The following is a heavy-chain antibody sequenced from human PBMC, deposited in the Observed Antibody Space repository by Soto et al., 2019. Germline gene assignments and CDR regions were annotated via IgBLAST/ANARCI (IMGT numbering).Heavy chain of an antibody. J-gene: IGHJ4*02. CDR3: ARGGAYGDYRSDY. D-gene: IGHD4-17*01. V-gene: IGHV3-74*01. CDR1: GFNFSIYW. Sequence: EVQLVESGGGLAQPGGSLRLSCAASGFNFSIYWMHWVRQAPGKGLVWVSRINSDWSHTDYADSVKGRFTISRDNANNTLYLQINSLGAEDTAVFYCARGGAYGDYRSDYWGQGTLVTVSS. CDR2: INSDWSHT.